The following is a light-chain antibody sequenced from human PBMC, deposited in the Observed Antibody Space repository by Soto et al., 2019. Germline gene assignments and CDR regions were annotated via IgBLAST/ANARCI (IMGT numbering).Light chain of an antibody. CDR2: DAS. Sequence: EIVFTQSPATLSLSPGERSTLSCRASQSVSSYFAWYQQKPGQAPRLLIYDASNRATGIPARFSGSGSGTDFTLTISSLEPDDFAVYSCQQRSNWPVTFGQGTRVDIK. J-gene: IGKJ1*01. V-gene: IGKV3-11*01. CDR1: QSVSSY. CDR3: QQRSNWPVT.